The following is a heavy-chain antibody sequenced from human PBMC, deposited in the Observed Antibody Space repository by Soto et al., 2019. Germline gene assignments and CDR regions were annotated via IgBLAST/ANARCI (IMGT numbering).Heavy chain of an antibody. CDR2: IIPIFGTA. CDR3: ARDGSGYRSTASPMDV. V-gene: IGHV1-69*01. CDR1: GDTFSSYA. Sequence: QVQLVQSGAEVKKPGSSVKVSCKASGDTFSSYAISWVRQAPGQGLEWMGGIIPIFGTANYAQKFQGRVTITADESTSTAYMELCSLRSEVTAVYYCARDGSGYRSTASPMDVWGQGTTVTVSS. J-gene: IGHJ6*02. D-gene: IGHD3-22*01.